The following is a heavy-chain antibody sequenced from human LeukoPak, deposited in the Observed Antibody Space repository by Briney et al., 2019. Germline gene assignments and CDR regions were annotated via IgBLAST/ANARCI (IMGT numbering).Heavy chain of an antibody. CDR3: AKDPAGWTVAAPFQH. CDR2: ISYDGSNK. Sequence: GGSLRLSCAASGFTLSSYGMHWVRQAPGKGLEWVAVISYDGSNKYYADSVKGRFTISRDNSKNTLYLQMNSLGAEDTAVYYCAKDPAGWTVAAPFQHWGQGTLVTVSS. D-gene: IGHD6-19*01. CDR1: GFTLSSYG. V-gene: IGHV3-30*18. J-gene: IGHJ1*01.